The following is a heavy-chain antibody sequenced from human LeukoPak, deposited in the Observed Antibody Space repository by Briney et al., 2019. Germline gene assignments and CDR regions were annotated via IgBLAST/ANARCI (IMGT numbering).Heavy chain of an antibody. CDR3: ARLERYEDYMDV. CDR1: GYTFTSYA. Sequence: ASVKVSCKASGYTFTSYAMNWVRQAPGQGLEWMGWIDTNTGKPTYAQGFTGRFVFSLDTSVSTTYLQISSLKAEDTAVCYCARLERYEDYMDVWGKGTTVTVSS. V-gene: IGHV7-4-1*02. D-gene: IGHD3-9*01. CDR2: IDTNTGKP. J-gene: IGHJ6*03.